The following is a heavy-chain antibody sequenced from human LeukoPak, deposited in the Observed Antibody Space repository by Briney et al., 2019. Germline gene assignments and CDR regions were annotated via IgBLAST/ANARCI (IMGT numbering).Heavy chain of an antibody. Sequence: GGSLRLSCAASGFSFGSFWITWIRQAPGKGLEWVGHINEDGSQTNYIDSVTGRFTISRDNTKDSLYLQMNSLRAEDTAVYFCVRDVGYFHFDSWGQGILVTVSS. CDR2: INEDGSQT. D-gene: IGHD1-1*01. CDR3: VRDVGYFHFDS. CDR1: GFSFGSFW. J-gene: IGHJ4*02. V-gene: IGHV3-7*01.